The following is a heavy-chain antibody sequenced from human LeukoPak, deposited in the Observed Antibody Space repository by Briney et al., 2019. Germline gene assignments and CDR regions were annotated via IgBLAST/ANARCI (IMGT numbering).Heavy chain of an antibody. CDR3: ARGPSTVATRQDY. D-gene: IGHD6-6*01. J-gene: IGHJ4*02. CDR2: ISAYNGNT. Sequence: ASVKVSCKASGYTFTNYGINWVRQAPGQGLEWMGWISAYNGNTNFAQKFQGRVTLTTDTSTSTAYMELRSLRSDDTAVYYCARGPSTVATRQDYWGQGTLLTVSS. CDR1: GYTFTNYG. V-gene: IGHV1-18*01.